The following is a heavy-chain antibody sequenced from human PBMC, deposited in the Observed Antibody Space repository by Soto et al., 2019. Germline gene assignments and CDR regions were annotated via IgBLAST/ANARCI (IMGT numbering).Heavy chain of an antibody. CDR3: AREETPTYYYGLDV. J-gene: IGHJ6*02. Sequence: ASVKVSCKASGYIFTGYHMHWVRQAPGQGLEWMGWINPNSGGTKYAQKFQGRVTMTRDTSISTAYMELSSLRSDDTAVYYCAREETPTYYYGLDVWGQGTTVTVSS. CDR1: GYIFTGYH. V-gene: IGHV1-2*02. CDR2: INPNSGGT.